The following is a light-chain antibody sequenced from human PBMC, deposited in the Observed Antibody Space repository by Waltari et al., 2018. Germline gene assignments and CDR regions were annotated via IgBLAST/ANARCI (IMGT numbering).Light chain of an antibody. CDR1: QSVGRS. J-gene: IGKJ1*01. Sequence: IVLTHSPGTLSLSPGARATLACRASQSVGRSLAWYQQKPGQAPRLLIYDASRRATGIPDRFSGSGSGTDFSLTISRLEPEDFAVYYCQHYVRLPATFGQGTKVEI. CDR2: DAS. V-gene: IGKV3-20*01. CDR3: QHYVRLPAT.